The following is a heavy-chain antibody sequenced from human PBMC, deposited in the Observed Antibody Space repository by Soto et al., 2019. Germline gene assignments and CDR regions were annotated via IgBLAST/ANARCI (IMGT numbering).Heavy chain of an antibody. V-gene: IGHV3-33*01. Sequence: GGSLRLSCAASGFTFSSYGMHWVRQAPGKGLEWVAVIWYDGSNKYYADSVKGRFTISRDNSKNTLYLQMNSLRAEDTAVYYCARERLYGDFDYYYMDVWGKGTTVTVSS. CDR3: ARERLYGDFDYYYMDV. CDR1: GFTFSSYG. J-gene: IGHJ6*03. CDR2: IWYDGSNK. D-gene: IGHD4-17*01.